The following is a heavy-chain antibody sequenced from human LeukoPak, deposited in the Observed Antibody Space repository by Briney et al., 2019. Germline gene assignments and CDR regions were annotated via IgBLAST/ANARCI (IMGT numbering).Heavy chain of an antibody. CDR1: GFTFSSYG. J-gene: IGHJ5*02. CDR2: IWYDGSNK. Sequence: PGRSLRLSCAASGFTFSSYGMHWVRQAPGKGLEWVAVIWYDGSNKYYADSVKGRFTISRDNAKNSLYLQMNSLRAEDTALYYCARGPSVGSGWSPDLRGQGTLVTVSS. V-gene: IGHV3-33*01. D-gene: IGHD6-19*01. CDR3: ARGPSVGSGWSPDL.